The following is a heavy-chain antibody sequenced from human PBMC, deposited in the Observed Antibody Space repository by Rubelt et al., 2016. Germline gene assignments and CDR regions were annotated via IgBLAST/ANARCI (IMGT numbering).Heavy chain of an antibody. CDR3: ARGERWLQFYYYGMDV. D-gene: IGHD5-24*01. V-gene: IGHV4-34*01. CDR2: INHSGST. CDR1: GGSFSGYY. J-gene: IGHJ6*02. Sequence: QVQLQQWGAGLLKPSETLSLTCAVYGGSFSGYYWSWIRQPPGKGLEWIGEINHSGSTNYNPSLKSRVTISVDTPKNQFSPKLSSVTAADTAGYYCARGERWLQFYYYGMDVWGQGTTVTVSS.